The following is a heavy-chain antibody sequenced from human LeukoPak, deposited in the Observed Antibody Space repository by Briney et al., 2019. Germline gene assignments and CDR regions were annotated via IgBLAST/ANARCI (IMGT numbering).Heavy chain of an antibody. CDR1: GGSVSSGSYY. D-gene: IGHD6-6*01. Sequence: SETLSLTCTVSGGSVSSGSYYWSWIRQPAGKGLEWIGRIYTSGSTNYNPSLKSRVTISVDTSKNQFSLKLSSVTAADTAVYYCARSSYSSSSSPPLLDYWGQGTLVTVSS. CDR2: IYTSGST. V-gene: IGHV4-61*02. CDR3: ARSSYSSSSSPPLLDY. J-gene: IGHJ4*02.